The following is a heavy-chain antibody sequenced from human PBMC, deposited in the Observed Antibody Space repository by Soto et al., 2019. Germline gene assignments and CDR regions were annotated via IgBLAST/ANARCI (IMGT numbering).Heavy chain of an antibody. D-gene: IGHD3-9*01. V-gene: IGHV4-39*01. CDR3: ARVLGEQGNTYFVGFDS. CDR1: DYSITSHSYY. Sequence: SETLSLTCTGIDYSITSHSYYWGWIRQSPGTEMQWIGTIHYTGTTSYNPSLQGRATIAIDGSKNQMFLKLISVTAADTAVYYCARVLGEQGNTYFVGFDSWGQGTEVPVSS. J-gene: IGHJ4*02. CDR2: IHYTGTT.